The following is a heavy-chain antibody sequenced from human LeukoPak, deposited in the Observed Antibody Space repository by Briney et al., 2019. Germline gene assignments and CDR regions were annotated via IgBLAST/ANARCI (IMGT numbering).Heavy chain of an antibody. J-gene: IGHJ4*02. Sequence: SETLSLTCAVSGGPISSGGYSWSWIRQPPGQGLEWIGYSYHSGSTYYNPSLKSRVTISVDRSTNRFCLKLSSVTAADTYVYYCVRVRGVGLYFDYWGQGTLVTVSS. D-gene: IGHD3-10*01. V-gene: IGHV4-30-2*01. CDR1: GGPISSGGYS. CDR3: VRVRGVGLYFDY. CDR2: SYHSGST.